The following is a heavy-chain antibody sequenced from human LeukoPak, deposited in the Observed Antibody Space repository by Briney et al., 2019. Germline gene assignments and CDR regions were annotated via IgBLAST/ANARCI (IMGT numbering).Heavy chain of an antibody. CDR3: ARDQEYGGHDAFDI. Sequence: SETLSLTCAVYGGSFSGYYWSWIRQPPGKGLEWIGEINHSGSTNYNPSLKSRVTISVDTSKNQFSLKLSSVTAADTAVYYCARDQEYGGHDAFDIWGQGTMVTVSS. CDR1: GGSFSGYY. CDR2: INHSGST. J-gene: IGHJ3*02. D-gene: IGHD2/OR15-2a*01. V-gene: IGHV4-34*01.